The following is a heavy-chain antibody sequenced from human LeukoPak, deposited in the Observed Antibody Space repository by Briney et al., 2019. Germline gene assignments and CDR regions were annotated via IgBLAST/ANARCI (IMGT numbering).Heavy chain of an antibody. CDR1: GFTFSNYA. CDR3: ASLSSGRVTDI. V-gene: IGHV3-23*01. J-gene: IGHJ3*02. D-gene: IGHD2-21*02. Sequence: PGGSLRLSCAASGFTFSNYAMSWVRQAPGKGLEWVSAFSGSGGSTYYANSVKGRFTISRDNSKNTLYLQMNSLRAEDTAVYYCASLSSGRVTDIWGQGTMVTVSS. CDR2: FSGSGGST.